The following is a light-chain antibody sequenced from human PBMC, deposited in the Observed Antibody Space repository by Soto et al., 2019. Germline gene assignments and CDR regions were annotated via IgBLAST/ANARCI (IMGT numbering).Light chain of an antibody. Sequence: EIVLTQSPGTLSLSPGERATLSCRASQSVSSSFLAWYQQKPGQAPRLLIYGASSRATGIPDRFSGSGSGTDFTLTFSRPEPEDFALYYCQEYGTSPWTFGPGNKVAIK. CDR1: QSVSSSF. CDR3: QEYGTSPWT. J-gene: IGKJ1*01. V-gene: IGKV3-20*01. CDR2: GAS.